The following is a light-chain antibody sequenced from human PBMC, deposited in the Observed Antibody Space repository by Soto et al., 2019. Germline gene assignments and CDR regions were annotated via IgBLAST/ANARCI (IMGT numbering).Light chain of an antibody. CDR3: QQYGRSPRT. CDR2: GAS. V-gene: IGKV3-20*01. CDR1: QSVSSSY. J-gene: IGKJ2*01. Sequence: EIVLTQSPGTLSLSPGERATLSCRASQSVSSSYLAWYQQKPGQAPRLLIYGASSRATGIPDRFSGSGSRTDFTLTISRLEPEDFAVYYCQQYGRSPRTFGQGTKLEI.